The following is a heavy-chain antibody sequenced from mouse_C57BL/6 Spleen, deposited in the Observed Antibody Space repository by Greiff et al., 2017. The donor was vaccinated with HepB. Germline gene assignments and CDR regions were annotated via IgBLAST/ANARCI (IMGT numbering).Heavy chain of an antibody. V-gene: IGHV1-80*01. D-gene: IGHD2-3*01. CDR1: GYAFSSYW. Sequence: QVQLKQSGAELVKPGASVKISCKASGYAFSSYWMNWVKQRPGKGLEWIGQIYPGDGDTNYNGKFKGKATLTADKSSSTAYMQLSSLTSEDSAVYFCAIIYDGYYVGAMDYWGQGTSVTVSS. CDR2: IYPGDGDT. J-gene: IGHJ4*01. CDR3: AIIYDGYYVGAMDY.